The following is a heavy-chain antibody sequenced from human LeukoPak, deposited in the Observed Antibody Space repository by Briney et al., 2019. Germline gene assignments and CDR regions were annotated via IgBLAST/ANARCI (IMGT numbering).Heavy chain of an antibody. CDR2: IRYDGSNK. D-gene: IGHD3-3*01. Sequence: GGSLRLSCAASGFTFSGSGMHWVRQAPGKGLERVTFIRYDGSNKYYTDSVKGRFTISRDNSKNTLYLQMDSLRAEDTAVYYCARDYDFWSGYYSPTRGYFGYWGQGTLVTVSS. V-gene: IGHV3-30*02. CDR3: ARDYDFWSGYYSPTRGYFGY. J-gene: IGHJ4*02. CDR1: GFTFSGSG.